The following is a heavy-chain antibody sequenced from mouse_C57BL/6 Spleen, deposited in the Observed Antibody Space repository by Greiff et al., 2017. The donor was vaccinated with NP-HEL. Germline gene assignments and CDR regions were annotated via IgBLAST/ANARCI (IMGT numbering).Heavy chain of an antibody. Sequence: EVQGVESGGGLVQPGGSMKLSCAASGFTFSDAWMDWVRQSPEKGLEWVAEIRNKANNHATYYAESVKGRFTIARDDSKSSVYLQMNSLRAEDTGIYYCTRWDVYAMDYWGQGTSVTVSS. J-gene: IGHJ4*01. CDR2: IRNKANNHAT. CDR3: TRWDVYAMDY. CDR1: GFTFSDAW. D-gene: IGHD4-1*01. V-gene: IGHV6-6*01.